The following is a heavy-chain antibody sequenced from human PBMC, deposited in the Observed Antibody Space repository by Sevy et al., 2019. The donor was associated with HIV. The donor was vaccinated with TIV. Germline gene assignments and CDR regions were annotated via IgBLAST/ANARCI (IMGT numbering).Heavy chain of an antibody. CDR3: AKALSLTARYYYYYMDV. V-gene: IGHV3-23*01. CDR2: INDRGVTT. D-gene: IGHD2-21*02. CDR1: GFTFNTYA. Sequence: GESLKISCVASGFTFNTYAMNWVRQAPGKGLEWVSSINDRGVTTYYADSVRGRFTISRDNSKNTLYLQMSSLRAEDTAVYYCAKALSLTARYYYYYMDVWGKGTTVTVSS. J-gene: IGHJ6*03.